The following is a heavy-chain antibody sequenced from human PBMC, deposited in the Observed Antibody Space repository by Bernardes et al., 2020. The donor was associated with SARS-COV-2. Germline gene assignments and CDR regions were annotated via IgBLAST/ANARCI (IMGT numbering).Heavy chain of an antibody. CDR3: ARDFDGY. CDR2: INQDASQK. CDR1: GFTFTTYS. D-gene: IGHD2-8*01. V-gene: IGHV3-7*01. Sequence: GSLRLSCATSGFTFTTYSMTWVRQAPGKGLEWVATINQDASQKNYVDSVKGRFTISRDNAKNSLSLQMNSLRAEDTAVYYCARDFDGYWGRGTLVTVSS. J-gene: IGHJ4*02.